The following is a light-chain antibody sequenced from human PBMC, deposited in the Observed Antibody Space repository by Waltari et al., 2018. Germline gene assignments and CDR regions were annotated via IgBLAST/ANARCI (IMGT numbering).Light chain of an antibody. CDR2: WAS. J-gene: IGKJ4*01. CDR3: QQYYSTPLT. CDR1: ESVLYSSNNKNH. Sequence: DIVMTQSPASLAVSLGERATINCQSSESVLYSSNNKNHLAWYQQTPGQPPKLLLYWASTRKSGVPDRFSGSGSETDFTLTVTSLQAEDAAVYYCQQYYSTPLTFGGGTRVEI. V-gene: IGKV4-1*01.